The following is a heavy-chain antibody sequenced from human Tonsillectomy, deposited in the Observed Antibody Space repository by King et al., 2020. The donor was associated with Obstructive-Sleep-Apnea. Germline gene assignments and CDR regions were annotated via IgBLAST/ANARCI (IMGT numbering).Heavy chain of an antibody. CDR1: GGSISSGGYY. CDR2: IYYSGST. CDR3: ARDRPPSQGIKYYYGMDV. D-gene: IGHD3-3*02. J-gene: IGHJ6*02. V-gene: IGHV4-31*03. Sequence: QLQESGPGLVKPSQTLSLTCTVSGGSISSGGYYWSWIRQHPGKGLEWIGYIYYSGSTYYNPSLKSRVTISVDTSKNQFSLKLSSVTAADTAVYYCARDRPPSQGIKYYYGMDVWGQGTTVTVSS.